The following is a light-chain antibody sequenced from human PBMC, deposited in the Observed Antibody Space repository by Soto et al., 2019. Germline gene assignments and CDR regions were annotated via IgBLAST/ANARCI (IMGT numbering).Light chain of an antibody. CDR1: SSDVGGYNY. V-gene: IGLV2-11*01. CDR2: DVS. CDR3: RSCPATYPLV. J-gene: IGLJ1*01. Sequence: QSALTQPRSVSGSPGQSVTISCTGTSSDVGGYNYVSWYQQHPGKAPKLMIYDVSKRPSGVPDLFSGSKSGNTASLTISGIQCYKEADLCCRSCPATYPLVFATSTKVPVL.